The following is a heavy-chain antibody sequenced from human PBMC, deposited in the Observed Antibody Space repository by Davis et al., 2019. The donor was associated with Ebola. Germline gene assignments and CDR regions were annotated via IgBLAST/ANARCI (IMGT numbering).Heavy chain of an antibody. CDR2: INYNGST. V-gene: IGHV4-59*01. CDR3: AGVSSSSWLSFDY. J-gene: IGHJ4*02. CDR1: GGSNSTYY. D-gene: IGHD6-13*01. Sequence: SQTLSPTCTVSGGSNSTYYWGWTRHPPGKGLEWFGYINYNGSTNNNPSLKSRVTISVDTSKNQFSLKLSSVTAADTAVYYCAGVSSSSWLSFDYWGQGTLVTVSS.